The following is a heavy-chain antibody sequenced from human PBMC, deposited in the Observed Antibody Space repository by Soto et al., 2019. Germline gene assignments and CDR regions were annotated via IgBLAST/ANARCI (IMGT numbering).Heavy chain of an antibody. D-gene: IGHD3-9*01. CDR2: IKQDGSEK. J-gene: IGHJ6*02. CDR3: ARVGYYDILTGYYQPYYYYGMDV. V-gene: IGHV3-7*04. CDR1: GFTFSSYW. Sequence: GGSLRLSCAASGFTFSSYWMSWVRQAPGKGLEWVANIKQDGSEKYYVDSGKGRFTISRDNAKNSLYLQMNSLRAEDSAVYYGARVGYYDILTGYYQPYYYYGMDVWGQGTTVTVSS.